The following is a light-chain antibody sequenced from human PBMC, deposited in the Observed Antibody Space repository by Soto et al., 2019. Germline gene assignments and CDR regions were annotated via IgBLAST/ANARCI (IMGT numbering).Light chain of an antibody. Sequence: QSVLTHPPYASGSPGQSLTISSAGTSIDSGGYNYVSWYAQHPGKAPKLMIYEVSKRPSGVPDRFSGSQSGNTASLTVSGLHAEDEADYCCSSYAGRNNYVFGRGAKVTVL. CDR3: SSYAGRNNYV. CDR1: SIDSGGYNY. V-gene: IGLV2-8*01. J-gene: IGLJ1*01. CDR2: EVS.